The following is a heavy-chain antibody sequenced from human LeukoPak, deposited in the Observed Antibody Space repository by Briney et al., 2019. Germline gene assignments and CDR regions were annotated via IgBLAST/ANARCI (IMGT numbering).Heavy chain of an antibody. Sequence: SETLSLTCTVSGGSISSSSYYWGWIRQPPGKGLEWIGSIYYSGSTYYNPSLKSRVTISVDTSKNQFSLKLSSVTAADTAVYYCARQGTYSNYRFDPWGQGTLVTVSS. CDR3: ARQGTYSNYRFDP. V-gene: IGHV4-39*01. CDR1: GGSISSSSYY. J-gene: IGHJ5*02. CDR2: IYYSGST. D-gene: IGHD4-11*01.